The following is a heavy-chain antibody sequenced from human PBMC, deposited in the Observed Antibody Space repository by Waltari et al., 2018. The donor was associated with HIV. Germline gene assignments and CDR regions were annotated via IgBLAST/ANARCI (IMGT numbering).Heavy chain of an antibody. Sequence: QLHLQESGPGPVKPSQTPSLTCAVSGDSISSSTHYWGWIRQPPGQGLEWIGALFYGGDTYYNPSLQGRVTMSVDTSENQFSLRLNSVTATDTAMYYCTRLTGLSQADFWGRGTLVTVSS. CDR3: TRLTGLSQADF. D-gene: IGHD2-8*01. CDR1: GDSISSSTHY. V-gene: IGHV4-39*01. J-gene: IGHJ4*02. CDR2: LFYGGDT.